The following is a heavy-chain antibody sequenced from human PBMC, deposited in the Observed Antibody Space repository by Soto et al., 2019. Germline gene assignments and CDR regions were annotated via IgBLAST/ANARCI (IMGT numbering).Heavy chain of an antibody. CDR3: AKAKGSPHYFDC. CDR2: TGGGGDWT. V-gene: IGHV3-23*01. CDR1: GFTFSNYA. J-gene: IGHJ4*02. Sequence: PGGSLRLSCAASGFTFSNYAMSWVRQAPGKGLEWVSSTGGGGDWTDYADNVKGRFTISRDTSKNTLYLQMSSLRAEDMSVYYCAKAKGSPHYFDCWGQGTLVTVSS.